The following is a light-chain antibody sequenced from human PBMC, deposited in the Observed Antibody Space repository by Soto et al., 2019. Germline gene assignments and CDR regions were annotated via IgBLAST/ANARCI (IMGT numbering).Light chain of an antibody. V-gene: IGLV2-23*01. CDR2: EGS. CDR3: CSYAGSGTFYV. CDR1: SSDVGSYNL. Sequence: QSVLTQPASVSGASGQSITIACTGTSSDVGSYNLVSWYQQHPGKAPKLMIYEGSKRPSGVSNRFSGSKSGNTASLTISGLQAEDEADYYCCSYAGSGTFYVFGSGTKVPVL. J-gene: IGLJ1*01.